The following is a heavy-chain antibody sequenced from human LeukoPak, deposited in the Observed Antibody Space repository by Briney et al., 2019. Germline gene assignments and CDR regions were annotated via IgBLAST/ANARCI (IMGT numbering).Heavy chain of an antibody. D-gene: IGHD5-12*01. Sequence: SETLSLTCAVSGDSISSGGYWWSWIRQHPGKGPEWIGYISYGRNTYYNPSLKSRVAISADTPKNQFSLKLSSTTAADTAVYYCARAPVATPSEFDYWGQGTLVTVSS. J-gene: IGHJ4*02. CDR2: ISYGRNT. V-gene: IGHV4-31*11. CDR3: ARAPVATPSEFDY. CDR1: GDSISSGGYW.